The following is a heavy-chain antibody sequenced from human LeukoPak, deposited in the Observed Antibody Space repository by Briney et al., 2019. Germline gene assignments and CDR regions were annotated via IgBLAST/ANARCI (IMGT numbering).Heavy chain of an antibody. V-gene: IGHV3-7*01. CDR1: GFTFSSYW. D-gene: IGHD3-9*01. Sequence: GGSLRLSCAASGFTFSSYWMSWVRQAPGKGLEWVANIKQGGSEKYYVDSVKGRFTISRDNAKNSLYLQMNSLRAEDTAVYYCASDYDILTGPEYYFDYWGQGTLVTVSS. J-gene: IGHJ4*02. CDR2: IKQGGSEK. CDR3: ASDYDILTGPEYYFDY.